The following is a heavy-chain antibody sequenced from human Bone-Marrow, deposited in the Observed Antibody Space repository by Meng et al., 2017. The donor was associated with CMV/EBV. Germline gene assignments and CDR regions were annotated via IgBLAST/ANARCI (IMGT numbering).Heavy chain of an antibody. CDR1: GGSFSGYY. Sequence: SQTLSLTCSVYGGSFSGYYWSWIRQPPGKGLEWIGEINHSGSTNYNPSLKSRVTISLDTSKNQFSLKLNSVTAADTAVYYCARGSTSFTMIVVAITAASLAYDCWGQGTLVTVSS. V-gene: IGHV4-34*01. CDR3: ARGSTSFTMIVVAITAASLAYDC. J-gene: IGHJ4*02. CDR2: INHSGST. D-gene: IGHD3-22*01.